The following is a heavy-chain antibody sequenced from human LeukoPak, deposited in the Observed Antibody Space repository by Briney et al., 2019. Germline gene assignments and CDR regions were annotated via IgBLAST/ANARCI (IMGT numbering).Heavy chain of an antibody. V-gene: IGHV4-34*01. CDR2: INHSGST. Sequence: PSETLSLTCAVYGGSFSGYYWSWIRQPPGKGLEWIGEINHSGSTNYNPSLKSRVTISVDTSKNQFSLKLSSVTAADTAMYYCARTRRTYSSGWYGYNFDSWGQGTWSPSPQ. J-gene: IGHJ4*02. CDR1: GGSFSGYY. CDR3: ARTRRTYSSGWYGYNFDS. D-gene: IGHD6-19*01.